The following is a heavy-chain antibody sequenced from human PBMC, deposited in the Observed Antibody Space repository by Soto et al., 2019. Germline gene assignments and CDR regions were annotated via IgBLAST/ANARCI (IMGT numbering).Heavy chain of an antibody. CDR3: VKGGYHYFDY. Sequence: GGSLRLSCAASGFTFITYAMSWVRQAPGKGLEWVSTIDNSGGITYYADSVKGRFTISRDNSKNTLYLQMNSLRAEDTAVYYCVKGGYHYFDYWGQGTLVTVSS. D-gene: IGHD5-12*01. J-gene: IGHJ4*02. CDR1: GFTFITYA. CDR2: IDNSGGIT. V-gene: IGHV3-23*05.